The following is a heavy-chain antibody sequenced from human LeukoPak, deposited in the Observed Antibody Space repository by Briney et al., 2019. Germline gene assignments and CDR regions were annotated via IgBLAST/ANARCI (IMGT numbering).Heavy chain of an antibody. Sequence: ASVKVSFKASGYTFTSYYMHWVRQAPGQGLEWMGIINPSGGSTSYAQKFQGRVTMTRDTSTSTVYMELSSLRSEDTAVYYCARAELRYFDWLFHPSDYWGQGTLVTVSS. D-gene: IGHD3-9*01. CDR1: GYTFTSYY. CDR2: INPSGGST. J-gene: IGHJ4*02. V-gene: IGHV1-46*01. CDR3: ARAELRYFDWLFHPSDY.